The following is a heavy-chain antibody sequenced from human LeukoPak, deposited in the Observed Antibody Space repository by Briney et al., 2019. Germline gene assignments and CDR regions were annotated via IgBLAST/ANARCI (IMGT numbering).Heavy chain of an antibody. CDR3: ASQGPEATTS. D-gene: IGHD1-26*01. CDR2: IYYSGSN. J-gene: IGHJ5*02. V-gene: IGHV4-59*01. Sequence: SETLSLTCTVSGGSISNYYWSWIRQPPGKGLEWIGYIYYSGSNNYNPSLNSRVTISVDTSKNQFSLKLSSVTAADTAVYYCASQGPEATTSWGQGTLVTVSS. CDR1: GGSISNYY.